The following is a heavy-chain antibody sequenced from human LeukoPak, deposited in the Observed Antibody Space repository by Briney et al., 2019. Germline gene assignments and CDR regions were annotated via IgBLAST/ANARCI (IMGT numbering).Heavy chain of an antibody. Sequence: GGSLRLSCAASGFTFSDYTMTWVRQAPGKGLEWVASISSDSSYIDYADSVKGRFTISRDNARHSLYLQMNSLRADDTAVYYCARDGIMTTSGWDFDYWGQGTLVTVSS. CDR2: ISSDSSYI. CDR3: ARDGIMTTSGWDFDY. D-gene: IGHD6-19*01. CDR1: GFTFSDYT. V-gene: IGHV3-21*01. J-gene: IGHJ4*02.